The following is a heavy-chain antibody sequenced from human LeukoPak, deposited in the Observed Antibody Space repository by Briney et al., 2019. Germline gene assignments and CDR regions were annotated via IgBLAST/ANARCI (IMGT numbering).Heavy chain of an antibody. D-gene: IGHD2-2*01. Sequence: PSETLSLTCTVSGGSISSGGYYWSWIRQHPGKGLEWIVYIYYSGSTYYNPSLKSRVTISVDTSKNQFSLKLSSVTAADTAVYYCARDRYCSSTSCEDDAFDIWGQGTMVTVSS. CDR3: ARDRYCSSTSCEDDAFDI. V-gene: IGHV4-31*03. CDR1: GGSISSGGYY. CDR2: IYYSGST. J-gene: IGHJ3*02.